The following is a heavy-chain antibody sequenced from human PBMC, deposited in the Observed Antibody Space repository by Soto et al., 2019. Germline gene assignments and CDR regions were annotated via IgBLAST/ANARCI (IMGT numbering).Heavy chain of an antibody. CDR2: ISGSGGST. Sequence: GGSLRLSCAASGFTFSSYAMSWVRQAPGKGLEWVSAISGSGGSTYYADSVKGRFTISRDNSKNTLYLQMNSLRAEDTAVYYCAKDGMGASSSWLPPTWFDYWGQGTLVTVSS. J-gene: IGHJ4*02. V-gene: IGHV3-23*01. CDR1: GFTFSSYA. D-gene: IGHD6-13*01. CDR3: AKDGMGASSSWLPPTWFDY.